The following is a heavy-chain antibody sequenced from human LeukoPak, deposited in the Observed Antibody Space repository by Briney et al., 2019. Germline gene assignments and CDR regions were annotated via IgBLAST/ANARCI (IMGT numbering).Heavy chain of an antibody. V-gene: IGHV3-21*01. J-gene: IGHJ4*02. CDR1: GFTFRAYN. Sequence: PGGSLRLSCAASGFTFRAYNMNWVRQAPGKGLEWVSSLSCSGDYIFYAASVKGRFTISRDNAKNSLYLQMNSLRAEDTAVYYCARDDYGGNDYFDYWGQGTLVTVSS. CDR3: ARDDYGGNDYFDY. CDR2: LSCSGDYI. D-gene: IGHD4-23*01.